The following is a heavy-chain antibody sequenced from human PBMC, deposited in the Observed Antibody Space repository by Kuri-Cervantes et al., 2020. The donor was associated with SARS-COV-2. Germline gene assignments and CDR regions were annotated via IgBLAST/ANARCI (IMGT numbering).Heavy chain of an antibody. CDR2: ISGSVGST. CDR3: AKVGYYDFWSGYSSYYFDY. CDR1: GFTFRSYA. J-gene: IGHJ4*02. Sequence: GESLKISCAASGFTFRSYAMSWVRQAPGKGLEWVSAISGSVGSTYYADSVKGRFTISRDNSKNTLYLQMNSLRAEDTAVYYCAKVGYYDFWSGYSSYYFDYWGQGTLVTVSS. V-gene: IGHV3-23*01. D-gene: IGHD3-3*01.